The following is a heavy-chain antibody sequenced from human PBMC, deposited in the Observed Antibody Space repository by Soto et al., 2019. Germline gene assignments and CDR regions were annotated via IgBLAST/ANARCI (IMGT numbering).Heavy chain of an antibody. CDR2: IYFNGNT. J-gene: IGHJ4*02. V-gene: IGHV4-39*01. CDR3: ARQGSY. CDR1: GVSISDTSYY. Sequence: QLQLQESGPGLVKPSETLSLSCNVSGVSISDTSYYWGWIRQPPGKGLEWIGTIYFNGNTFYNPSLNSPLTLSVDTSKNQISLRPTSVTAADTAVYYCARQGSYWGQGTLVAVSS.